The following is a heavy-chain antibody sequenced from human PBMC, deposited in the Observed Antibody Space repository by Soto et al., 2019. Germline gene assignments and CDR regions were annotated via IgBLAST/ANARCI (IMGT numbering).Heavy chain of an antibody. CDR2: VSSDGSKK. CDR1: GFTFGNYG. CDR3: ATDGPGEPSLVGYHIDY. D-gene: IGHD2-8*02. Sequence: PGGSLILSCAASGFTFGNYGMNWVRQAPGKGLGWVAVVSSDGSKKYYVDSVKGRFTISRDNCKNTLFLQMDSLPGEDTAVYYCATDGPGEPSLVGYHIDYWGQGTAVSVSP. J-gene: IGHJ4*02. V-gene: IGHV3-30*03.